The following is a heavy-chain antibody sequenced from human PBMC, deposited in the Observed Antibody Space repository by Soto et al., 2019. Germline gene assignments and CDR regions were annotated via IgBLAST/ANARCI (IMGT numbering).Heavy chain of an antibody. CDR2: IYYSGST. CDR3: ARRASYYYGMDV. CDR1: GGSISSYY. V-gene: IGHV4-59*01. Sequence: SETLSLTCTVSGGSISSYYWSWIRQPPGKGLEWIGYIYYSGSTNYNPSLESRVTISVDTSKNQFSLKLSSVTAADTAVYYCARRASYYYGMDVWGQGTTVTVSS. J-gene: IGHJ6*02.